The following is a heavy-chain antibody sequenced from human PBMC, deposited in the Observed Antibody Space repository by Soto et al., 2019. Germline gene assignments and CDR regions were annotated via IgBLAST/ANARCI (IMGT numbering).Heavy chain of an antibody. D-gene: IGHD3-3*01. Sequence: SETLSLTXNVSGGSTRSSVYYWGWIRQPPGKGLEWIGSMSYSGTSYYNPSLRSRVSISVDTSKNQFSLKMTSVTAADTAVYYCARYRRPDITIFGVAAYNFDKWGQGVLVTVS. V-gene: IGHV4-39*01. CDR2: MSYSGTS. CDR3: ARYRRPDITIFGVAAYNFDK. J-gene: IGHJ4*02. CDR1: GGSTRSSVYY.